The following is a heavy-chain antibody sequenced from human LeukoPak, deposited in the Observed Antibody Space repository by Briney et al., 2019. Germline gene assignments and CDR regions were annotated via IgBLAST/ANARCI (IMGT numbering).Heavy chain of an antibody. D-gene: IGHD6-19*01. V-gene: IGHV3-30*02. J-gene: IGHJ5*02. CDR2: IRYDGSNK. CDR1: GFTFSSYG. Sequence: PGGSLRLSCAASGFTFSSYGMHWVRQAPGKGLEWVAFIRYDGSNKYYADSVKGRFTISRDNSKNTLYLQMNSLRAEDTAVYYCARAGSVAGTHWFDPWGQGTLVTVSS. CDR3: ARAGSVAGTHWFDP.